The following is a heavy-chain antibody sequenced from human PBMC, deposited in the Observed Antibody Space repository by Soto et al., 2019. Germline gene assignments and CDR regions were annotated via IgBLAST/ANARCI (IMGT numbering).Heavy chain of an antibody. D-gene: IGHD3-10*01. J-gene: IGHJ4*02. V-gene: IGHV4-4*02. CDR2: IYHSGST. CDR3: ARDRYYGSGSYSLDY. CDR1: GGSISSSNW. Sequence: QVQLQESGPGLVKPSGTLSLTCAVSGGSISSSNWWSWVRQPPGRGLEWIGEIYHSGSTNYNPSLKSRVTISVDKSKNQISLKLSSVTAADTAVYYCARDRYYGSGSYSLDYWGQGTLVTVSS.